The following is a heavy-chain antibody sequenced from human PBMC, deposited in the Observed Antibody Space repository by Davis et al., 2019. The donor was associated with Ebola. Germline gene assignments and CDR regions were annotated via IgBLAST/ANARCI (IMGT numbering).Heavy chain of an antibody. J-gene: IGHJ4*02. CDR3: ARETGEIGSQYFDY. V-gene: IGHV1-2*06. D-gene: IGHD3-10*01. CDR1: GYTFTGYY. Sequence: AASVKVSCKASGYTFTGYYMHWVRQAPGQGLEWMGRINPNSGGTNYAQKFQGRVTMTTDTSTSTAYMELSRLRSDDTALYYCARETGEIGSQYFDYWGQGTLVTVSS. CDR2: INPNSGGT.